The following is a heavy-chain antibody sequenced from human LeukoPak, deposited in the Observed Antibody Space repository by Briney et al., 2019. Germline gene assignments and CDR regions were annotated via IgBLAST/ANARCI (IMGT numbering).Heavy chain of an antibody. Sequence: GGSLRLSCAASGFTFRSHWLHWVRQAPGKGLVWVSQINPDGSSTTYADSVKGRLTISRDNAKNTLYLQMNSLRDEDTAVYYCARDLYDFWSGRKYYFDYWGQGTLVAVSS. CDR1: GFTFRSHW. D-gene: IGHD3-3*01. CDR2: INPDGSST. J-gene: IGHJ4*02. CDR3: ARDLYDFWSGRKYYFDY. V-gene: IGHV3-74*01.